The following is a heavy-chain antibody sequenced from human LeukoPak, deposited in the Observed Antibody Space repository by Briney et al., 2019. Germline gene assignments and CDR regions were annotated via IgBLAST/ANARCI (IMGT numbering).Heavy chain of an antibody. CDR1: GFTFSSYA. CDR2: ISGSGGST. D-gene: IGHD6-19*01. V-gene: IGHV3-23*01. J-gene: IGHJ4*02. CDR3: AKDKFSYPVAGTFDY. Sequence: GGSLRLSCAASGFTFSSYAMSWVRQAPGKGLEWVSAISGSGGSTYYADSVKGRFTISRDNSKNTLYLQMNSLRAEDRAVYHCAKDKFSYPVAGTFDYWGQGTLVTVSS.